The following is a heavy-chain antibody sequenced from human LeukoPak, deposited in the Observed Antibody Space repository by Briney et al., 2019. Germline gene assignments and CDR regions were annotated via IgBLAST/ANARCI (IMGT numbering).Heavy chain of an antibody. CDR1: GGTFSSYA. CDR2: IIPIFGTA. D-gene: IGHD4-11*01. Sequence: SVKVSCKASGGTFSSYAISWVRQAPGQGLEWMGGIIPIFGTANYAQKFQGRVTITTDESTSTAYMELSSLRSEGTAVYYCARGAVTANWFDPWGQGTLVTVSS. J-gene: IGHJ5*02. CDR3: ARGAVTANWFDP. V-gene: IGHV1-69*05.